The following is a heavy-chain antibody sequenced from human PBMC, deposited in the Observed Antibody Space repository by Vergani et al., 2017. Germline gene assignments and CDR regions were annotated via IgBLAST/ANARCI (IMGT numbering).Heavy chain of an antibody. Sequence: QVQLQESGPGLVKPSQTLSLICTVSGGSISSGGYYWSWIRQHPGKSLEWIGYIYYSGSTYYNPSLKSRVTISVDTSKNQFSLKLSSVTAADTAVYYCARDPWINGWSGGFDIWGQGTMVTVSS. D-gene: IGHD6-19*01. V-gene: IGHV4-31*03. CDR1: GGSISSGGYY. J-gene: IGHJ3*02. CDR2: IYYSGST. CDR3: ARDPWINGWSGGFDI.